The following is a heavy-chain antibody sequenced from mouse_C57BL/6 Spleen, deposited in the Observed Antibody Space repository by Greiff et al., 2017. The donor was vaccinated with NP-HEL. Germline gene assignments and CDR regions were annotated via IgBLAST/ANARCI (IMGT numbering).Heavy chain of an antibody. J-gene: IGHJ2*01. CDR2: IYPGSGST. V-gene: IGHV1-55*01. CDR3: ARGGYYGFPLGY. D-gene: IGHD1-1*01. Sequence: QVQLQQPGAELVKPGASVKMSCKASGYTFTSYWITWVKQRPGQGLEWIGDIYPGSGSTNYNEKFKSKATLTVDTSSSTAYMQLSSLTSEDSAVYYCARGGYYGFPLGYWGQGTTLTVSS. CDR1: GYTFTSYW.